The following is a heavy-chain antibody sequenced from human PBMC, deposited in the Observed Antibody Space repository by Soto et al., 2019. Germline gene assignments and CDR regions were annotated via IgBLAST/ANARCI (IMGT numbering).Heavy chain of an antibody. J-gene: IGHJ5*02. V-gene: IGHV1-18*01. CDR3: ARVPPPEGWFGELLYSWFDP. CDR2: ISAYNGNT. CDR1: GYTFTSYG. Sequence: GASVKVSCKASGYTFTSYGISWVRQAPGQGLEWMGWISAYNGNTNYAQKLQGRVTMTTDTSTSTAYMELRSLRSDDTAVYYCARVPPPEGWFGELLYSWFDPWGQGTLVTVSS. D-gene: IGHD3-10*01.